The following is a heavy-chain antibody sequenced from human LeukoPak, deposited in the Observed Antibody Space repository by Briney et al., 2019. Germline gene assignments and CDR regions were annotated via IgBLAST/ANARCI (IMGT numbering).Heavy chain of an antibody. V-gene: IGHV1-2*02. CDR2: INPNSGGT. D-gene: IGHD6-13*01. CDR3: ARERIAAAGHFDY. J-gene: IGHJ4*02. CDR1: GYTFTVYY. Sequence: ASVKVSCKASGYTFTVYYMHWVRQAPGQGLEWMGWINPNSGGTNYAQKFQGRVTMTRDTSISTAYMELSRLRSEDTAVYYCARERIAAAGHFDYWGQGTLVTVSS.